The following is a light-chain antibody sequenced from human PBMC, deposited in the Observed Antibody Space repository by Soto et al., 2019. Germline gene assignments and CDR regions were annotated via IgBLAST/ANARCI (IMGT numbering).Light chain of an antibody. Sequence: SYELTQPPSVSVSPGQTASITCSGDKLGDKYACWYQQKPGQSPVLVIYRDSKRPSGIPERFSGSNSGNTATLTISGTQAMDEADYYCQAWDSRVVFGGGTKLTVL. J-gene: IGLJ2*01. CDR3: QAWDSRVV. CDR1: KLGDKY. V-gene: IGLV3-1*01. CDR2: RDS.